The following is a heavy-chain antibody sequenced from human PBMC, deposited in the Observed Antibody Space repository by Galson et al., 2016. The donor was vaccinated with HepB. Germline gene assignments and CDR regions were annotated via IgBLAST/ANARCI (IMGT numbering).Heavy chain of an antibody. J-gene: IGHJ4*02. CDR2: IEIKNEGGRR. CDR3: TTAPDY. V-gene: IGHV3-15*04. CDR1: GLTSINAW. Sequence: SLRLSCAASGLTSINAWINWVRLPPGKGLEWLGRIEIKNEGGRRDYAVPVKGRFTFSRDDSGDTVYLQMDDLKTEDTALYYCTTAPDYGGQGTLVTVSS.